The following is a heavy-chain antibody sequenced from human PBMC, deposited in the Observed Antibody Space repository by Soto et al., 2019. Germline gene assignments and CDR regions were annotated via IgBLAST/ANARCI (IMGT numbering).Heavy chain of an antibody. CDR3: AKDSAPGMYCSGGSCYSGGVYYYGMDV. V-gene: IGHV3-30*18. Sequence: PGGSLRLSCAASGFTFSSYGMHWVRQAPGKGLEWVAVISYDGSNKYYADSVKGRFTISRDNSKNTLYLQMNSLRAEDTAVYYCAKDSAPGMYCSGGSCYSGGVYYYGMDVWGQGNTVTVSS. CDR2: ISYDGSNK. CDR1: GFTFSSYG. J-gene: IGHJ6*02. D-gene: IGHD2-15*01.